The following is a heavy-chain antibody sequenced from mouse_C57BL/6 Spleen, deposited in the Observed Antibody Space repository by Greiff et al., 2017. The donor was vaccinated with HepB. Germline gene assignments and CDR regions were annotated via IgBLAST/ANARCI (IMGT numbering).Heavy chain of an antibody. CDR1: GFTFSSYT. J-gene: IGHJ3*01. V-gene: IGHV5-9*01. CDR3: ARDGNYEGFAY. D-gene: IGHD2-1*01. Sequence: EVQRVESGGGLVKPGGSLKLSCAASGFTFSSYTMSWVRQTPEKRLEWVATISGGGGNTYYPDSVKGRVTISRDNAKNTLYLQMSSLRSEDTALYYCARDGNYEGFAYWGQGTLVTVSA. CDR2: ISGGGGNT.